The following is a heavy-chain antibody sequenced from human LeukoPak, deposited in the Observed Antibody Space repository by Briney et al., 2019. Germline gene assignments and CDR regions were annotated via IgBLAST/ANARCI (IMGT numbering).Heavy chain of an antibody. CDR3: ARAIDSRGYQYKGFDP. Sequence: PSQTLSLTCTVSGGSISSGSYYWSWLRQPAGKGLEWIGRIYATGRTNYNPSLKNRVTISLDTSKNQFSLKLSSVTAADTAVYYCARAIDSRGYQYKGFDPWGQGTLVTVSS. CDR2: IYATGRT. CDR1: GGSISSGSYY. V-gene: IGHV4-61*02. J-gene: IGHJ5*02. D-gene: IGHD3-22*01.